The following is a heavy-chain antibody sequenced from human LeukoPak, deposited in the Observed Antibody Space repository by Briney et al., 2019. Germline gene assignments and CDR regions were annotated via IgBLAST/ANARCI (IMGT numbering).Heavy chain of an antibody. Sequence: SETLSLTCTVSGGSITSYYWSWIRQPPGKGLEWIGYIYYSGSTNHNPSLKSRVTMSVDTSKNQFSLKLSSVTAADTAVYYCARGLEGYYYCYYMDVWGKGTTVTVSS. CDR3: ARGLEGYYYCYYMDV. D-gene: IGHD2-15*01. CDR2: IYYSGST. CDR1: GGSITSYY. J-gene: IGHJ6*03. V-gene: IGHV4-59*01.